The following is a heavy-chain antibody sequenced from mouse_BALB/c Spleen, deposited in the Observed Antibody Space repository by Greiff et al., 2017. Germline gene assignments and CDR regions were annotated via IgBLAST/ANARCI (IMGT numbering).Heavy chain of an antibody. CDR2: IRLKSNNYAT. Sequence: EVQLVESGGGLVQPGGSMKLSCVASGFTFSNYWMNWVRQSPEKGLEWVAEIRLKSNNYATHYAESVKGRFTISRDDSKSSVYLQMNNLRAEDTGIYYCTRRAYYRYDDYAMDYWGQGTSVTVSS. J-gene: IGHJ4*01. CDR3: TRRAYYRYDDYAMDY. CDR1: GFTFSNYW. V-gene: IGHV6-6*02. D-gene: IGHD2-14*01.